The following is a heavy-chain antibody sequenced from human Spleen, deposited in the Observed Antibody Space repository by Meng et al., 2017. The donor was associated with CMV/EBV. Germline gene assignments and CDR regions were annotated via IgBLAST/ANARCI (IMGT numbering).Heavy chain of an antibody. J-gene: IGHJ4*02. CDR2: ISGSSGSI. V-gene: IGHV3-21*01. CDR1: GFPVTTYS. Sequence: ASGFPVTTYSMNWVRQAPGKGLEWVSSISGSSGSIYYTDSVKGRFTVPRDNAKNSLFLQMNSLRAEDTAVYYCAVDFFGGGTTIFDSWGRGTLVTVSS. D-gene: IGHD3-16*01. CDR3: AVDFFGGGTTIFDS.